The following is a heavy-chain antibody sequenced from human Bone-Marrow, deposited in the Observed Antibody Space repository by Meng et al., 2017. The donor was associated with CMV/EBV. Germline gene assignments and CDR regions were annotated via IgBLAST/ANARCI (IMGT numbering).Heavy chain of an antibody. D-gene: IGHD4-17*01. CDR1: GGSFSGYY. CDR3: ARGKDYGVHFDY. CDR2: INHSGST. V-gene: IGHV4-34*01. Sequence: SAVYGGSFSGYYWSWIRQPPGKGLEWIGEINHSGSTNYNPSLKSRVTISVGTSKNQFSLKLSSVTAADTAVYYCARGKDYGVHFDYWGQGTLVTVSS. J-gene: IGHJ4*02.